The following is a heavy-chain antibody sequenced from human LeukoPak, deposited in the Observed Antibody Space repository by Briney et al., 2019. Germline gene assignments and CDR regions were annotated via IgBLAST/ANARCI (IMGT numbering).Heavy chain of an antibody. D-gene: IGHD3-3*01. V-gene: IGHV3-23*01. CDR2: ISGSGGST. CDR1: GFTFSSYA. Sequence: GGPLRLSCAASGFTFSSYAMSWPRQAPGKGLEWVSAISGSGGSTYYADSVKGRFTISRDHYKNTLYLQMNSLRADDTAVYYCAKDLRFLEWLPFDYWGQGTLVTVSS. J-gene: IGHJ4*02. CDR3: AKDLRFLEWLPFDY.